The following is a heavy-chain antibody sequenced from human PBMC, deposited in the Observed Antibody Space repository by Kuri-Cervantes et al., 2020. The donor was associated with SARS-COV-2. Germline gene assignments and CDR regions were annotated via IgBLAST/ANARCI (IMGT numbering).Heavy chain of an antibody. Sequence: GGSLRLSCGASGFTFSHYAMSWFRQAPGKGLEWVSTITISGLSTHYADSVKGRFTIPRDNSKNTVYLQMNSLRADDTAVYYCAKIAGYNSGWYDDWGQGTLVTVSS. J-gene: IGHJ5*02. V-gene: IGHV3-23*01. CDR3: AKIAGYNSGWYDD. D-gene: IGHD6-19*01. CDR1: GFTFSHYA. CDR2: ITISGLST.